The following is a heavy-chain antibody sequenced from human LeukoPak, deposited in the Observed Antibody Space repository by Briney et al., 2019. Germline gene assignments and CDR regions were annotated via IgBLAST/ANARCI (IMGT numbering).Heavy chain of an antibody. J-gene: IGHJ5*02. CDR2: IKEDGSRQ. V-gene: IGHV3-7*03. D-gene: IGHD5-18*01. CDR3: AKYEGTGKGYLGP. CDR1: GFTFSTYW. Sequence: GGSLRLSCAASGFTFSTYWMSWVRQTPGKGLEWVANIKEDGSRQYYVDSVKGRFTISRDNAKNSLYLQMNSLRAEDTAVYYCAKYEGTGKGYLGPWGQGTLVTVSS.